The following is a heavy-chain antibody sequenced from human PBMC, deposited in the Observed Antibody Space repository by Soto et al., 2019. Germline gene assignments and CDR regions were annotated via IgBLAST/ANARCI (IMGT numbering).Heavy chain of an antibody. J-gene: IGHJ3*02. CDR3: ARGPQDYGDYVFSLGAFDI. D-gene: IGHD4-17*01. V-gene: IGHV1-8*01. Sequence: ASVKVSCKASGYTFTSYDLYWVRQATRQGLEWMGWMNPNSGNTGYAQKFQGRVTMTRNTSISTAYMELSSLRSEDTAVYYCARGPQDYGDYVFSLGAFDIWGQGTMVTVSS. CDR2: MNPNSGNT. CDR1: GYTFTSYD.